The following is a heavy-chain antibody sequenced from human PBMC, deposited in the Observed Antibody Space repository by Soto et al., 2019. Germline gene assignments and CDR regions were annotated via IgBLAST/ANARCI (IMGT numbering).Heavy chain of an antibody. CDR1: GYTFTDYF. CDR2: INPKSRGT. CDR3: ARVTLKAGNWFDP. Sequence: QVQLVQSGAEVKKPGASVKVSCKASGYTFTDYFIHWVRQAPVPGFEWMGWINPKSRGTNYAQKFQGRVTMTRVTSNSTAYMEMRGLRSDATAVYYCARVTLKAGNWFDPWCQGTLVTVSS. V-gene: IGHV1-2*02. J-gene: IGHJ5*02.